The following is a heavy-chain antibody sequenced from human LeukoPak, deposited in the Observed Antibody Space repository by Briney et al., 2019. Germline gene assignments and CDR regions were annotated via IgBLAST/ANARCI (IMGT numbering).Heavy chain of an antibody. CDR3: AKSGGFLEWFGAFDI. CDR2: ISGGGIT. V-gene: IGHV3-53*01. CDR1: GFIVSSNY. D-gene: IGHD3-3*01. J-gene: IGHJ3*02. Sequence: GGSLRLSCAASGFIVSSNYMSWVRQAPGKGLEWVSVISGGGITYYTDSVMGRFTISRDNSKNTLYLQMNSLRAEDTAVYYCAKSGGFLEWFGAFDIWGQGTMVTVSS.